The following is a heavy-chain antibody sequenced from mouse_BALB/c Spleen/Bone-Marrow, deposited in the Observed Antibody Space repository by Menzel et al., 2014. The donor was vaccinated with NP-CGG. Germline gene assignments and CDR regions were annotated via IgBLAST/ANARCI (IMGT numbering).Heavy chain of an antibody. J-gene: IGHJ1*01. CDR3: ARSTGTSYWYFDV. CDR2: IDPATGNT. V-gene: IGHV14-3*02. D-gene: IGHD4-1*01. Sequence: VQLKESGAELVKPGASVKLSCTASGFNIKDTYMHWVKQRPEQGLEWIGRIDPATGNTKYDPKFQGKATITVDTSSNTAYLQLSSLTSEDTAVYYCARSTGTSYWYFDVWGAGTTVTVSS. CDR1: GFNIKDTY.